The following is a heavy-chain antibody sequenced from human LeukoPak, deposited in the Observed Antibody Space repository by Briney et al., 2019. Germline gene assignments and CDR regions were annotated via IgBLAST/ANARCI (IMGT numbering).Heavy chain of an antibody. V-gene: IGHV1-8*01. CDR1: GYTFTSYD. Sequence: GASVKVSCKASGYTFTSYDINWVRQAPGQRLGWMGGMNPNSGNTSYAQKFQGRVTMTRNTSISTAYMELSSLRSEDTAVYYCARVYILGMDVWGQGTTVTVSS. J-gene: IGHJ6*02. D-gene: IGHD2-8*01. CDR2: MNPNSGNT. CDR3: ARVYILGMDV.